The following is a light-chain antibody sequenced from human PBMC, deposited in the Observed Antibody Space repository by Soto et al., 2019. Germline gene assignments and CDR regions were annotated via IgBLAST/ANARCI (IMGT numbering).Light chain of an antibody. CDR2: GAS. CDR1: QTISNNY. V-gene: IGKV3-20*01. Sequence: EIVLTQSLGILSLSPGERATLSCRASQTISNNYLAWYQQKPGQAPRLLIYGASSRATGIPDRFSGSGSGTDFTLTISRLEPADFVVYYCQQYGNSPFTFGQGTRLETK. CDR3: QQYGNSPFT. J-gene: IGKJ5*01.